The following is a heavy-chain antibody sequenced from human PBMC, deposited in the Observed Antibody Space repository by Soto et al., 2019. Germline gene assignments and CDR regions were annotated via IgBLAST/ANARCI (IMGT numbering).Heavy chain of an antibody. Sequence: QVQLVESGGGVVQPGRSLRLSCAASGFTFSSYGMHWVRQAPGKGLEWVAVISYDGSNKYYADSVKGRFTISRDNSKNTLYLQMNSLRAEDTAVYYCAKDAHRGDYYYGMDVWGQGTTVTVSS. CDR1: GFTFSSYG. CDR2: ISYDGSNK. CDR3: AKDAHRGDYYYGMDV. J-gene: IGHJ6*02. V-gene: IGHV3-30*18.